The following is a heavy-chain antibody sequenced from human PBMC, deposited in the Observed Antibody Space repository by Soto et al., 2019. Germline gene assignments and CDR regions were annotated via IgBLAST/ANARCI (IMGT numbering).Heavy chain of an antibody. J-gene: IGHJ3*02. CDR2: IVVGSGNT. CDR1: GFTFTSSA. D-gene: IGHD1-26*01. CDR3: AATLNTGVEPDAFDI. V-gene: IGHV1-58*01. Sequence: QMQLVQSGPAVKKPGTSVKVSCKASGFTFTSSAVQWVRQSRGQSLEWIGWIVVGSGNTNYAQKFQERVTITRDMSTSTAYMELSSLRTEDTAVYYCAATLNTGVEPDAFDIWGQGTMVHGSS.